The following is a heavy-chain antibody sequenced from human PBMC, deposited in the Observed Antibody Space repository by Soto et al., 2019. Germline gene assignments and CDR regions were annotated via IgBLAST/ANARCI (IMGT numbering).Heavy chain of an antibody. D-gene: IGHD3-9*01. CDR1: GGSFSGYY. CDR2: INDRGSI. J-gene: IGHJ2*01. Sequence: QVQLQQWGAGPLRPLETLSLTCGVSGGSFSGYYWAWIRQSPGKGLEWIGEINDRGSINYNPSLKSRVSITVDTSKNHSSLNLRSVTAADTAVYYCARESNDILTGPPWVWYFDLWGRGTLVTVSS. V-gene: IGHV4-34*01. CDR3: ARESNDILTGPPWVWYFDL.